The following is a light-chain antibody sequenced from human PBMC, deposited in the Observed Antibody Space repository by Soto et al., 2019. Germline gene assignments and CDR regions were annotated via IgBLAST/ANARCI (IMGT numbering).Light chain of an antibody. Sequence: QSALTQPHSVSGAPGQSVTISCTGTSSDVGAYNCVSWYQQHPGKAHKLIIYDVNNRPSGVPDRYSGSKSGNTASLTISGLQAEDEGDYYCCSYAGSYTLVFGGGTKLTVL. V-gene: IGLV2-11*01. CDR3: CSYAGSYTLV. CDR2: DVN. J-gene: IGLJ2*01. CDR1: SSDVGAYNC.